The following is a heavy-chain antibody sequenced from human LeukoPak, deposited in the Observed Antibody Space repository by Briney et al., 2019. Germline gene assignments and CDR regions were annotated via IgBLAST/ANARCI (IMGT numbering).Heavy chain of an antibody. CDR2: ISSDGKSI. D-gene: IGHD3-10*01. J-gene: IGHJ4*02. CDR3: ASASSESYYWALYY. CDR1: GFNIGIYW. Sequence: GGSLRLSCAASGFNIGIYWVNCVRQGPGKGLVWVARISSDGKSISYVDCVKARFTNNTDNSKNPLYLQMDSLRAEETSVYYCASASSESYYWALYYWGQGTLVTVSS. V-gene: IGHV3-74*01.